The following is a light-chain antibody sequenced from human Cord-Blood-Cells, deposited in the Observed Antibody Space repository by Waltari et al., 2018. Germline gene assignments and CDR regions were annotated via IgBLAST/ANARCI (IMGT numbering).Light chain of an antibody. CDR1: QSVSSY. CDR3: QQRSNWPVT. CDR2: DAS. Sequence: EILLTQSPATLSLSPGERATLSCRASQSVSSYLAWYQQKPGQAPRLPIYDASNRATGIPARFSGSGSGTDFTLTISSLEPEDFAVYYCQQRSNWPVTFGQGTKVEIK. V-gene: IGKV3-11*01. J-gene: IGKJ1*01.